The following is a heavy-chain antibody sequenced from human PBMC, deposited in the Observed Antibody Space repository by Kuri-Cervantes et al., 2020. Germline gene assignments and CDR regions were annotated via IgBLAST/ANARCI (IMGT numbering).Heavy chain of an antibody. CDR1: GFTVSSNY. V-gene: IGHV3-53*05. CDR2: IYSGGST. Sequence: GGSLRLSCAASGFTVSSNYMSWVRQAPGKGLEWVPVIYSGGSTYYADSVKGRFTISRDNSKNTLYLQMNSLRAEDTAVYYCARLYPIVVVPAAIYGMDVWSQGTTVTVAS. J-gene: IGHJ6*02. D-gene: IGHD2-2*01. CDR3: ARLYPIVVVPAAIYGMDV.